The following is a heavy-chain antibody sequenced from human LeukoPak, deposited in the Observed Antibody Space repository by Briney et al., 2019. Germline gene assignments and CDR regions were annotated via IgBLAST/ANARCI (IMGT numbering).Heavy chain of an antibody. CDR2: IKQDGSEK. Sequence: GGSLRLSCAASGFTFSNFWMSWVRQAPGKGLEWVANIKQDGSEKYYVDSVKGRFTISRDDVKGSLFLQMDSLGADDTAVYFCARGDRVGITTGHFDYWGQGALVTVSS. J-gene: IGHJ4*02. CDR1: GFTFSNFW. CDR3: ARGDRVGITTGHFDY. V-gene: IGHV3-7*03. D-gene: IGHD2-21*01.